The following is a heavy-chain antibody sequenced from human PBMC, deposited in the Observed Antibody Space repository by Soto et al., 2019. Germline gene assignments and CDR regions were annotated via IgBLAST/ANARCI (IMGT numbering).Heavy chain of an antibody. CDR1: GYTFTGHA. CDR3: ARCIQGDYYYGMDV. Sequence: ASVKVSCKASGYTFTGHAMHWVRQAPGQGLEWMGRINADYGNTQYAQKFRGRVTMTTDTSTTTVYMELTNLRSDDTAVYYCARCIQGDYYYGMDVWGQGTTVTVSS. V-gene: IGHV1-18*01. D-gene: IGHD5-18*01. CDR2: INADYGNT. J-gene: IGHJ6*02.